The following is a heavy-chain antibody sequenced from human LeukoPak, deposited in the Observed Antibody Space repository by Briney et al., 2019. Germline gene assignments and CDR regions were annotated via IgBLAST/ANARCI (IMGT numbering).Heavy chain of an antibody. CDR1: GGSFSGYY. Sequence: PSETLSLTCAVYGGSFSGYYWSWIRQPPGKGLEWSGEINHSGSTNYNPSLRSRVTISVDTSKNQFSLKLSSVTAADTAVYYCARAGFWSGYYNNWFDPWGQGTLVTVSS. V-gene: IGHV4-34*01. D-gene: IGHD3-3*01. J-gene: IGHJ5*02. CDR2: INHSGST. CDR3: ARAGFWSGYYNNWFDP.